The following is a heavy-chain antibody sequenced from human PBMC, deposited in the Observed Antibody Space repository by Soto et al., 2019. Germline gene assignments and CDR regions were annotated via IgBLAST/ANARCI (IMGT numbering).Heavy chain of an antibody. CDR1: GFTFSTYA. D-gene: IGHD6-13*01. CDR3: AKYQAAGPQDY. V-gene: IGHV3-23*01. CDR2: ISGSGRRT. J-gene: IGHJ4*02. Sequence: EVQLLESGGGLVQPGGSLRLSCAASGFTFSTYAMSWVRQAPGKGLEWVSAISGSGRRTYYADSVKGRFTISSDNSKNALYLQMNSLRAEDTAVYYCAKYQAAGPQDYWGQGTLVTVSS.